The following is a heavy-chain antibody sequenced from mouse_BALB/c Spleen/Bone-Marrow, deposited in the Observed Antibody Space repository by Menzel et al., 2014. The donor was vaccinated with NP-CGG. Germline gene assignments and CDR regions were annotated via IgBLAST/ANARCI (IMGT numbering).Heavy chain of an antibody. D-gene: IGHD3-1*01. CDR3: ARLGMTRLLYY. CDR2: ISSGGSYT. CDR1: GFTFSSYA. J-gene: IGHJ2*01. Sequence: EVKLEESGGGLETPGGSLKLSCAASGFTFSSYAMSWVRQTPEKRLAWVATISSGGSYTYYPDSVKGRVTISRDNAKNTLYLQMSILRSEDTAMYYCARLGMTRLLYYWGQGTTLTVSS. V-gene: IGHV5-9-1*01.